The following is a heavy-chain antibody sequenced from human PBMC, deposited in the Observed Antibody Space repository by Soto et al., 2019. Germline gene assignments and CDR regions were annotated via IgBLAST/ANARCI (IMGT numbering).Heavy chain of an antibody. CDR1: GYTFTGFP. CDR3: ATYSISWKAFDL. CDR2: INPGNGTT. V-gene: IGHV1-3*01. Sequence: GASVKVSCKASGYTFTGFPLHWVRQAPGQRLECLGWINPGNGTTKYSQKFQGRVTITRDTSATTAYMELSSLGFEDTAVYYCATYSISWKAFDLWGQGTTVTVSS. J-gene: IGHJ3*01. D-gene: IGHD6-13*01.